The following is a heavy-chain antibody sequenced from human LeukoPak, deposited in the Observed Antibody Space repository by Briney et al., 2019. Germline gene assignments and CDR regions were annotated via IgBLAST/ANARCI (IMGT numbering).Heavy chain of an antibody. CDR3: ARAGVGSGSYYPLCFDY. Sequence: GGSLRLSCAASGFTFSSYEMNWVRQAPGKGLEWVSYISSSGSTIYYADSVKGRFTISRDNAKNSLYLQMNSLRAEDTAVYYCARAGVGSGSYYPLCFDYWGQGTLVTVSS. J-gene: IGHJ4*02. D-gene: IGHD1-26*01. V-gene: IGHV3-48*03. CDR1: GFTFSSYE. CDR2: ISSSGSTI.